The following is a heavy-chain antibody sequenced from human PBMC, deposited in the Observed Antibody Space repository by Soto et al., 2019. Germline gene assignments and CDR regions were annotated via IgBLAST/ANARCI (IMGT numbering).Heavy chain of an antibody. CDR2: INHSGST. CDR1: CGSFSGYY. V-gene: IGHV4-34*01. J-gene: IGHJ4*02. CDR3: ARGGMILIDY. D-gene: IGHD3-16*01. Sequence: SDTLSLTFAVYCGSFSGYYCIWIRQPPGKGLEWIGEINHSGSTNYNPSLKSRVTISVDTSKNQFSLKLSSVTAADTAVYYCARGGMILIDYWGQGTLVTVSS.